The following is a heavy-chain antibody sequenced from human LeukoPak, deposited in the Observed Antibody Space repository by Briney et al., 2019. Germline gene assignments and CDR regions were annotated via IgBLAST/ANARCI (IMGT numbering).Heavy chain of an antibody. Sequence: GGSLRLSCGGSGLTFRGYAIHWVRQAPGKGLEWVAVISFDGDNQYYADSVKGRFTISRDNSKKTVFLQMNSLRVEDTAFYYCAREAAGISPWGQGTLVTVSS. V-gene: IGHV3-30*04. CDR1: GLTFRGYA. J-gene: IGHJ4*02. D-gene: IGHD6-13*01. CDR2: ISFDGDNQ. CDR3: AREAAGISP.